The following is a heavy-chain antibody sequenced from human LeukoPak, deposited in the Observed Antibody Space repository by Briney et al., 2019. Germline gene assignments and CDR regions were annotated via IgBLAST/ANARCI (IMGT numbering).Heavy chain of an antibody. Sequence: ASVKVSCKASGYTFTGYYMHWVRQAPGQGLEWMGWINPNSGGTNYAQKFQGRVTMTRDTSISTAYMELSRLRSDDTAVYCCARSEPLVPAARNDYWGQGTLVTVSS. CDR1: GYTFTGYY. V-gene: IGHV1-2*02. J-gene: IGHJ4*02. CDR2: INPNSGGT. D-gene: IGHD2-2*01. CDR3: ARSEPLVPAARNDY.